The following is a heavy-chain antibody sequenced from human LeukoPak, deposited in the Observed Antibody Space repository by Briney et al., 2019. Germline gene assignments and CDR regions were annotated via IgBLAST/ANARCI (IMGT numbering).Heavy chain of an antibody. CDR1: GGSISSGDYY. J-gene: IGHJ6*03. CDR2: IYYSGST. V-gene: IGHV4-30-4*08. Sequence: SETLSLTCTVSGGSISSGDYYWSWIRQPPGKGLEWIGYIYYSGSTYYNPSLKSRVTISVDTSKNQFSLKLSSVTAADTAVYYCSRDLGATDYYYMDVWGKGTTVTVSS. CDR3: SRDLGATDYYYMDV.